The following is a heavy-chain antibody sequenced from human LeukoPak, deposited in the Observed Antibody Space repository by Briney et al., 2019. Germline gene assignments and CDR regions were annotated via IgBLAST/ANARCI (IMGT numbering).Heavy chain of an antibody. V-gene: IGHV3-21*01. J-gene: IGHJ4*02. Sequence: GGSLRLSCAASGFTFSSYSMNWVRQAPGKGLEWVSSISSSSSYIYYADSVKGRFTISRDNSKNTLYLQMNSLRAEDTAVYYCAKEGTMGYWGQGTLVTVSS. CDR2: ISSSSSYI. CDR1: GFTFSSYS. CDR3: AKEGTMGY. D-gene: IGHD3-3*01.